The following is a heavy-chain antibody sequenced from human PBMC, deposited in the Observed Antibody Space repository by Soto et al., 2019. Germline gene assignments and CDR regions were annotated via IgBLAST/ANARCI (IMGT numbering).Heavy chain of an antibody. V-gene: IGHV3-7*01. J-gene: IGHJ3*02. CDR2: IKQDGSEK. D-gene: IGHD2-8*02. CDR1: GFTFSTDW. CDR3: ARRVVSSASAFDI. Sequence: PGGSLRLSCAASGFTFSTDWMSWGRQAPWKGLEWVASIKQDGSEKYYVDSVKGRFTISRDNAKNSLYLQMNSLRAEDTAVYYCARRVVSSASAFDIWGQGTMVTVSS.